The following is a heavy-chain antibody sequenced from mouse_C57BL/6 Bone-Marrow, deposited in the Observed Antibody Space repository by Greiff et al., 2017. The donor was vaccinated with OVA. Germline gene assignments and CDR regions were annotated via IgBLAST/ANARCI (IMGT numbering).Heavy chain of an antibody. Sequence: VQLKESGAELVRPGASVKLSCTASGFNIKDDYMHWVKQRPEQGLEWIGWIDPENGDTDYASKFQGKATITADTSSNTAYLQLSSLTSEDTAVYYCTTYGSSLDYWGQGTTLTVAS. CDR1: GFNIKDDY. J-gene: IGHJ2*01. D-gene: IGHD1-1*01. CDR2: IDPENGDT. V-gene: IGHV14-4*01. CDR3: TTYGSSLDY.